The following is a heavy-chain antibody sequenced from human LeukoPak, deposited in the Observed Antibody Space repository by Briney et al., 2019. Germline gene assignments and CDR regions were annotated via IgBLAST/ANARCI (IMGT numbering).Heavy chain of an antibody. V-gene: IGHV3-23*01. CDR3: AKESEGPYCSGGSCYFDY. CDR1: GFTFSGYA. J-gene: IGHJ4*02. Sequence: GGSLRLSCAASGFTFSGYAMSWVRQAPGKGLEWVSAISGSGGSTYYADSVKGRFTISRDNSKNTLYLQMNSLRAEDTAVYYCAKESEGPYCSGGSCYFDYWGQGTLVTVSS. CDR2: ISGSGGST. D-gene: IGHD2-15*01.